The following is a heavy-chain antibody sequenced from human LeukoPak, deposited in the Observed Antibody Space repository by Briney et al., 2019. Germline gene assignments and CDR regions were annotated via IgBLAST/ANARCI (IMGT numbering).Heavy chain of an antibody. Sequence: SETLSLTCTVSGGSISSSSYYWSWIRQPPGKGLEWIGEINHSGSTNYNPSLKSRVTISVDTSKNQFSLKLSSVTAADTAVYYCAVGNFDYWGQGTLVTVSS. CDR3: AVGNFDY. D-gene: IGHD1-26*01. CDR1: GGSISSSSYY. V-gene: IGHV4-39*07. CDR2: INHSGST. J-gene: IGHJ4*02.